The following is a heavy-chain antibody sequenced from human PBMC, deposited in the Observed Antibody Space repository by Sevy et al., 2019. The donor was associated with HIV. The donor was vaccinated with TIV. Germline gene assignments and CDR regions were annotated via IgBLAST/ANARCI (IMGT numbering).Heavy chain of an antibody. D-gene: IGHD1-26*01. J-gene: IGHJ4*02. CDR2: ISSSGRTI. CDR1: GFTFSDYY. CDR3: ARDEGVGATSPYYFDY. V-gene: IGHV3-11*01. Sequence: GGSLILSCAASGFTFSDYYMSWIRQAPGKGLEWVSYISSSGRTIYYADSVKGRFPISRDNAKNSLYLQMNSLRAEDTAVYYDARDEGVGATSPYYFDYWGQGTLVTVSS.